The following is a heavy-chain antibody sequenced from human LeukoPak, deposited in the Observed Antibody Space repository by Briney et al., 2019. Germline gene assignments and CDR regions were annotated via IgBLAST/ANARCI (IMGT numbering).Heavy chain of an antibody. J-gene: IGHJ4*02. CDR2: INWNGGST. D-gene: IGHD3-16*02. CDR1: GFTFDDYG. Sequence: GGSLRLSRAASGFTFDDYGMSWVRQAPGKGLEWVSGINWNGGSTGYADSVKGRFTISRDNAKNSLYLQMNSLRAEDTALYYCARKKSSYYFDYWGQGTLVTVSS. CDR3: ARKKSSYYFDY. V-gene: IGHV3-20*04.